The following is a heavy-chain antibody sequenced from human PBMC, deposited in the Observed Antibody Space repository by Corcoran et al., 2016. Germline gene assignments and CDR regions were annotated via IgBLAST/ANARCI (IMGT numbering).Heavy chain of an antibody. J-gene: IGHJ3*02. V-gene: IGHV5-51*01. D-gene: IGHD3-22*01. CDR1: GYSFTSYW. Sequence: EVQLVQSGAEVKKPGESLKISCKGSGYSFTSYWIGWVRQMPGKGLEWMGIIYPGDSDTRYSPPFQGQVTISADKSISTAYLQWSSLKASDTAMYYCARCSSSGSSRDAFDIWGQGTMVTVSS. CDR3: ARCSSSGSSRDAFDI. CDR2: IYPGDSDT.